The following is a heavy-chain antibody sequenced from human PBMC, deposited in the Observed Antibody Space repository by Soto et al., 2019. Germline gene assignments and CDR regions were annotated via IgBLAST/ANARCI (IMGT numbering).Heavy chain of an antibody. J-gene: IGHJ4*02. CDR2: MSYDGSDT. Sequence: PWGSLRLSFVGSGFIFSNNGMHWVRQTPGKGLEWVAFMSYDGSDTFYADSVKGRFTISRDNSKNTLFLHMSNLRAEDTAMHYCTIVRVADSALDHWGQGTLVTVSS. CDR1: GFIFSNNG. D-gene: IGHD3-10*02. CDR3: TIVRVADSALDH. V-gene: IGHV3-30*02.